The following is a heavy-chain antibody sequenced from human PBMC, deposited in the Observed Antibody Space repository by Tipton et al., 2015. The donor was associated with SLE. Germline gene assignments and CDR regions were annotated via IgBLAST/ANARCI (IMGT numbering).Heavy chain of an antibody. D-gene: IGHD5-18*01. CDR2: IYYSGST. CDR3: ARAQGYSYGWRNYYYGMDV. Sequence: TLSLTCTVSGGSISSYYWSWIRQPPGKGLEWIGYIYYSGSTNYNPSLKSRVTISVDTSKNQFSLKLSSVTAADTAVYYCARAQGYSYGWRNYYYGMDVWGQGTTVTVSS. CDR1: GGSISSYY. V-gene: IGHV4-59*01. J-gene: IGHJ6*02.